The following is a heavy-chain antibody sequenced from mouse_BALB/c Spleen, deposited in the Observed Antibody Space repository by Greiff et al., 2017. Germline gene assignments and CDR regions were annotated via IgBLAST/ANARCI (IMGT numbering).Heavy chain of an antibody. D-gene: IGHD2-3*01. Sequence: VQLVESGPGLVAPSQSLSITCTVSGFSLTGYGVNWVRQPPGKGLEWLGMIWGDGSTDYNSALKSRLSISKDNSKSQVFLKMNSLQTDDTARYYCARGGGLLLYAMDYWGQGTSVTVSS. V-gene: IGHV2-6-7*01. CDR3: ARGGGLLLYAMDY. CDR2: IWGDGST. CDR1: GFSLTGYG. J-gene: IGHJ4*01.